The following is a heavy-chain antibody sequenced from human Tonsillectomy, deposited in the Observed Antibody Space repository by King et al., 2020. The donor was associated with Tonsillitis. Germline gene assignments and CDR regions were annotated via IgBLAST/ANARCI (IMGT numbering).Heavy chain of an antibody. V-gene: IGHV5-51*03. CDR3: VRGRVNGINGVPVPGTYFDY. D-gene: IGHD2-8*01. CDR2: IYPDDSDT. CDR1: GYIFINFW. Sequence: QLVQSGAEGKKPGQSLKISCQGSGYIFINFWIGWVRQMPGRGLEWMGIIYPDDSDTRYSPSFQGQVTISVDKSNSTAYLQWTSLKASDTAMYYCVRGRVNGINGVPVPGTYFDYWGHGTPVTVSS. J-gene: IGHJ4*01.